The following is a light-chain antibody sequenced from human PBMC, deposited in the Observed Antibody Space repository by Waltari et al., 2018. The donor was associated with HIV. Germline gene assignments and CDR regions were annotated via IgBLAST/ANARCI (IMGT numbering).Light chain of an antibody. Sequence: DIQLARSPSSFSSSVGDRVTVTCRASQTISNNLNWYQQKPGKAPQLLICGASNLQSGVPSRFTGSGSGTDFTLTITSLQPEDFATYYCQQGYSTPRTFGQGTKVEIK. CDR2: GAS. V-gene: IGKV1-39*01. CDR3: QQGYSTPRT. CDR1: QTISNN. J-gene: IGKJ1*01.